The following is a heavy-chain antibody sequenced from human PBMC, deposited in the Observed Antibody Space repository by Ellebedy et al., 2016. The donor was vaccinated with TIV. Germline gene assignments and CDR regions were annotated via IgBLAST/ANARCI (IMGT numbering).Heavy chain of an antibody. Sequence: SETLSLTCTVSGGSITSYYWSWIRQPPGKGLEWIGYIYYSGSTNYNPSLKSRVTILVDTSKNQFSLRLSSVTAADTAVYYCARDLGYCTNGVCYNWFDPWGQGTPVTVSS. D-gene: IGHD2-8*01. CDR3: ARDLGYCTNGVCYNWFDP. CDR2: IYYSGST. CDR1: GGSITSYY. V-gene: IGHV4-59*01. J-gene: IGHJ5*02.